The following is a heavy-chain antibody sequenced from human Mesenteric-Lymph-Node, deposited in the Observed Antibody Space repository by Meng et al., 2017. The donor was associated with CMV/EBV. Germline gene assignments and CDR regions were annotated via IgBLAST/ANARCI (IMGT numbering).Heavy chain of an antibody. V-gene: IGHV4-39*07. CDR2: IYYSGST. J-gene: IGHJ5*02. Sequence: GSLRLSCTVSGDSISSSSYYWGWIRQPPGKGLEWFGNIYYSGSTYYNPSLKSRVTISLDTSKNQFSLKLTSVTAAGTAVYYCARSYNWFDPWGKGTLVTVSS. CDR1: GDSISSSSYY. CDR3: ARSYNWFDP.